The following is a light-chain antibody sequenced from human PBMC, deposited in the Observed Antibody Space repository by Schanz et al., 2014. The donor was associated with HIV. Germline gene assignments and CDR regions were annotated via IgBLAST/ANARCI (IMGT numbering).Light chain of an antibody. Sequence: QSALTQPPSASGSPGQSVTISCTGTSNDVGDYNYVSWYQQHPGKAPKIMIYEVNKRPSGVPDRFSGSKSGNTASLTISGLQAEDEADYYCCSYTTTSTYVFGAGTKVTVL. CDR3: CSYTTTSTYV. CDR1: SNDVGDYNY. CDR2: EVN. J-gene: IGLJ1*01. V-gene: IGLV2-8*01.